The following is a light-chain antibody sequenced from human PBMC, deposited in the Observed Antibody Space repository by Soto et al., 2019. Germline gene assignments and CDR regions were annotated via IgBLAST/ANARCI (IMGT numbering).Light chain of an antibody. CDR1: QAIGNY. J-gene: IGKJ1*01. CDR3: QKYNSAPWT. Sequence: DIQMTQSPSSLSASVGDRVTITCRASQAIGNYLAWYQQKPGKVPKLLIYTASTLQSGVPFRFSGSGSGTDFTLTTSSLQPEDGATYYCQKYNSAPWTFGQGTKVEIK. V-gene: IGKV1-27*01. CDR2: TAS.